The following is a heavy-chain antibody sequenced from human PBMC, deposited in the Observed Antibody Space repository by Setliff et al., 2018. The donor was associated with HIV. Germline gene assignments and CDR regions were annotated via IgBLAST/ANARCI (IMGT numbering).Heavy chain of an antibody. CDR3: AKVLPSHTDGAFDI. CDR1: GFTFSTYG. V-gene: IGHV3-30*02. D-gene: IGHD4-17*01. CDR2: IRYDDTFK. J-gene: IGHJ3*02. Sequence: PGGSLRLSCAASGFTFSTYGMHWVRQAPGKGLEWVAFIRYDDTFKHHVDSVKGRFTISRDNSKNTVSLQMNSLRVEDTAVYYCAKVLPSHTDGAFDIWGQGTTVTVSS.